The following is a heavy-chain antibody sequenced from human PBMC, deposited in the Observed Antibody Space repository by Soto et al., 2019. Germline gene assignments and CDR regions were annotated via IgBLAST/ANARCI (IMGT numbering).Heavy chain of an antibody. CDR2: ISSSSSSYI. CDR1: GFTFSSYS. J-gene: IGHJ3*02. D-gene: IGHD2-15*01. Sequence: GGSLRLSCAASGFTFSSYSMNWVRQAPGKGLEWVSSISSSSSSYIYYADSVKGRFTISRDNSKNTVYLQMNSLRAEDTALYYCEKAKTPHNAFDIWGQGTMVTVSS. V-gene: IGHV3-21*04. CDR3: EKAKTPHNAFDI.